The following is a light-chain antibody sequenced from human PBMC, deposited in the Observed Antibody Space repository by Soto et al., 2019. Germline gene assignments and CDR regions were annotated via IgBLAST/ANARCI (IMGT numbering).Light chain of an antibody. Sequence: DFQMTQSPSSLSASVGDRVTITCRASQGIGNYLAWYQQKQGKVPPLLISAASTLRSGIPSRFSGSGSGTDFILTISSLQPEDVATYYCQKYDSSPKTFGQGTKVEIK. CDR2: AAS. J-gene: IGKJ1*01. V-gene: IGKV1-27*01. CDR1: QGIGNY. CDR3: QKYDSSPKT.